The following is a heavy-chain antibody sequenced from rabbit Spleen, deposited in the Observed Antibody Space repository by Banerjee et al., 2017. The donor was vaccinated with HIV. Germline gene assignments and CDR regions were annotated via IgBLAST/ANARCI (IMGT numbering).Heavy chain of an antibody. V-gene: IGHV1S40*01. CDR2: IYADSSGST. J-gene: IGHJ2*01. Sequence: QSLEESGGDLVKPEGSLTLTCTASGFSFSSSYYMCWVRQAPGKGLEYIACIYADSSGSTVYASWPKGRFTISKTSSTTVTLQVTSLTAADTATYFCARNYVNAFDPWGPGTLVTVS. CDR1: GFSFSSSYY. CDR3: ARNYVNAFDP. D-gene: IGHD1-1*01.